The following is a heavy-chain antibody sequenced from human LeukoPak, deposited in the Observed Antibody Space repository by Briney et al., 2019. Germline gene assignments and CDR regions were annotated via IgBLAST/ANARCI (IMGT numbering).Heavy chain of an antibody. CDR2: IFSGGSM. V-gene: IGHV3-66*01. Sequence: GGSLRLSCAVSGFTINIHYLSWVRQAPGKGLEWVSVIFSGGSMYYTDSVKGRFTISRDISENTVYLQMSSLRADDTAVYYCARRYCSGGTCAENIWGQGTMVTVSS. CDR1: GFTINIHY. D-gene: IGHD2-15*01. CDR3: ARRYCSGGTCAENI. J-gene: IGHJ3*02.